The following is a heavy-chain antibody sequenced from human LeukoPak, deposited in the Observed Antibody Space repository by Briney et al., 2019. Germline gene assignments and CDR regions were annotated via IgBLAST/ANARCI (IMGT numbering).Heavy chain of an antibody. Sequence: ASVKVSCKASGYTFTGYYMHWVRQAPGQGLEWMGWIIAYNGNTNYAQKLQGRVTMTTDTSTSTAYMELRSLRSDDTAVYYCTRAYYYDSSGYYYWGQGTLVTVSS. J-gene: IGHJ4*02. CDR3: TRAYYYDSSGYYY. D-gene: IGHD3-22*01. CDR2: IIAYNGNT. V-gene: IGHV1-18*04. CDR1: GYTFTGYY.